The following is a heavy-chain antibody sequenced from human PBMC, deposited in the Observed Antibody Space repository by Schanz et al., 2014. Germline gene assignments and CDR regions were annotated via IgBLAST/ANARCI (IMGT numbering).Heavy chain of an antibody. CDR2: ISGSGGST. J-gene: IGHJ3*02. V-gene: IGHV3-23*01. Sequence: EVQLLESGGGLVQPGGSLRLSCAASGFTFSSYAMSWVRQAPGKGLEWVSAISGSGGSTYYADSLKGRFTISRDNAKNSLYLQMNTLRAEDTAVYYCARKMKLGVYGGKGHDSLDIWGQGTMVTVSS. CDR3: ARKMKLGVYGGKGHDSLDI. D-gene: IGHD4-17*01. CDR1: GFTFSSYA.